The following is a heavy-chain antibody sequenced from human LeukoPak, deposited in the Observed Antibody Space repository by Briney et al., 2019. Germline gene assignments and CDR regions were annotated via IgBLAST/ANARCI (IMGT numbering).Heavy chain of an antibody. D-gene: IGHD6-13*01. CDR2: ISAYNGNT. V-gene: IGHV1-18*04. CDR1: GYTFTSYY. Sequence: ASVKVSCKASGYTFTSYYMHWVRQPPGRGLEWMGWISAYNGNTNYAQKLQGRVTMTTDTSTSTAYMELSSLRSDDTAVYYCARDVAAGTGAWFDPWGQGTLVTVSS. CDR3: ARDVAAGTGAWFDP. J-gene: IGHJ5*02.